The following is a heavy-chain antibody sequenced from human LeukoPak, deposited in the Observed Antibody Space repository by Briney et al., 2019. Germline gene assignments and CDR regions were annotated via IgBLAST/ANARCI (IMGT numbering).Heavy chain of an antibody. CDR2: IDHSGST. J-gene: IGHJ6*03. Sequence: SETLSLTCTVSGYSISSGYYWGWIRQPPGKGLERTGSIDHSGSTYYNPSLKSRITISVDTSKNQFSLKLSSVTAADTAVYYCARVGILTGYTSLYYYYYMDVWGKGTTVTISS. D-gene: IGHD3-9*01. CDR1: GYSISSGYY. V-gene: IGHV4-38-2*02. CDR3: ARVGILTGYTSLYYYYYMDV.